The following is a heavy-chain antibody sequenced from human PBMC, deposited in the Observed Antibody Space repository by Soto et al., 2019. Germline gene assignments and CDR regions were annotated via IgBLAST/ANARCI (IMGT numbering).Heavy chain of an antibody. CDR2: ISYDGSNK. D-gene: IGHD2-15*01. CDR1: GFTFSSYA. Sequence: QVQLVESGGGVVQPGRSLRLSCAASGFTFSSYAMHWVRQAPGKGLEWVAVISYDGSNKYYADSVKGRFTISRDNSKNTLYLQMNSLRAEDTAVYYCARDQRRYCSGGSCYQDYWGQGTLVTVSS. CDR3: ARDQRRYCSGGSCYQDY. J-gene: IGHJ4*02. V-gene: IGHV3-30-3*01.